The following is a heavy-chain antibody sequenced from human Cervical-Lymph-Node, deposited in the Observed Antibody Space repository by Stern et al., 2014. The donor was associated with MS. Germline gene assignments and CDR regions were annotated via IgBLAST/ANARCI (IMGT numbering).Heavy chain of an antibody. D-gene: IGHD7-27*01. V-gene: IGHV2-26*01. J-gene: IGHJ4*02. Sequence: QITLKESGPVLVKPTETLTLTCTVSGFSLSNTRMGVSWIRQPPGKALEWLAHIFSNDEKSYSTSLKSRLTVSQDTSNSQVVLTMTNMDPVDTATYYCARIRLLTGDLDYWGQGTLVTVSS. CDR2: IFSNDEK. CDR3: ARIRLLTGDLDY. CDR1: GFSLSNTRMG.